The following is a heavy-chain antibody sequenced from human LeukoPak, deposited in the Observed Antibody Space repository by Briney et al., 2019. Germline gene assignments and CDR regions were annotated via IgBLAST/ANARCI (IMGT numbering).Heavy chain of an antibody. Sequence: SETLSLTCAVYGESFSDYSWTWIRQPPGGGLEWIGQINHSGSTVYNPSLKNRVTISVETPKNQFSLDLSSVTAADTAVYYRARGRLPPSTTYYIGYYYMDVWGKGTTVTVSS. D-gene: IGHD3-10*01. V-gene: IGHV4-34*01. J-gene: IGHJ6*03. CDR3: ARGRLPPSTTYYIGYYYMDV. CDR2: INHSGST. CDR1: GESFSDYS.